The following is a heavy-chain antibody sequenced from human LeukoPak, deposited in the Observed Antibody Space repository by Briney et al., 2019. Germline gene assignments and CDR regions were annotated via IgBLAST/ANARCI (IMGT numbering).Heavy chain of an antibody. CDR1: GFTVSSRY. CDR2: IHGDGST. J-gene: IGHJ4*02. V-gene: IGHV3-53*01. D-gene: IGHD2-21*02. CDR3: ARGESSDCTCIDY. Sequence: AGSLRLSCAASGFTVSSRYMSWVRQAPGMGLEWVSVIHGDGSTYYADSVKGRFTISRDNSNNTLYLQMNSLRAEDTAVYYCARGESSDCTCIDYWGQGTLVSVSS.